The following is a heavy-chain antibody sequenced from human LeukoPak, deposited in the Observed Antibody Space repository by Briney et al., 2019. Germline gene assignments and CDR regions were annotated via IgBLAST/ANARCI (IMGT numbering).Heavy chain of an antibody. J-gene: IGHJ4*02. D-gene: IGHD3-22*01. Sequence: PGGSLRLSCAASGFTFSTYSMSWVRQAPGKGLEWVSSLSKSSTYVYYAASVKGRFTISRDNAKNSLFLEMNSLRAEDTAVFYCARSHTRHYYDNSGCYVPGLVDFDYWGQGTLVTVSS. CDR1: GFTFSTYS. CDR2: LSKSSTYV. CDR3: ARSHTRHYYDNSGCYVPGLVDFDY. V-gene: IGHV3-21*01.